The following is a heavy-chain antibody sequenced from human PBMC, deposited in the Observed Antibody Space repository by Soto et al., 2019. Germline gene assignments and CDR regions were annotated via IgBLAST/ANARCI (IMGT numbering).Heavy chain of an antibody. V-gene: IGHV4-4*02. D-gene: IGHD1-26*01. CDR1: GASISSTTSGNW. J-gene: IGHJ4*02. Sequence: QVQLQESGPGLVRPSGTLSLTCAVSGASISSTTSGNWWSWVRQPPGKGLEWIGEIYHSGSTNYNPSLKSRVTMSVDKSKNQFSLKLSSVTAADTAVYYCARMVGATLVDFWGQGILVTVSS. CDR2: IYHSGST. CDR3: ARMVGATLVDF.